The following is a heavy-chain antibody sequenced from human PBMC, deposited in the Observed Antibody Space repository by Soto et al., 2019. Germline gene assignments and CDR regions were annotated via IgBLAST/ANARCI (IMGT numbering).Heavy chain of an antibody. CDR2: IFYSGST. CDR3: ARYCSSTSCRNFDY. Sequence: QVQLQESGPGLVKPSQTLSLTCTVSGASMSSGNFYWSWIRQPPGKGPEWIGYIFYSGSTFYNPALKGRVTISVDMSKNQFSLRLSSVTAADTAVYYCARYCSSTSCRNFDYWGPGTLVTVSS. D-gene: IGHD2-2*01. CDR1: GASMSSGNFY. J-gene: IGHJ4*02. V-gene: IGHV4-30-4*01.